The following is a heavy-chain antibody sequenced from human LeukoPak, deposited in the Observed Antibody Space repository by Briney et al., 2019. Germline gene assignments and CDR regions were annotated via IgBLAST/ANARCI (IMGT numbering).Heavy chain of an antibody. CDR2: IYSGGST. D-gene: IGHD6-19*01. V-gene: IGHV3-66*01. CDR3: ARVLVGWAGTGFDY. Sequence: PGGSLRLSCAASGFTVSSNYMSWVRQAPGKGLEWVSVIYSGGSTYYADSVKGRFTISRDNSKNTLYLQMNSLRAEDTAVYYCARVLVGWAGTGFDYWGQGTLVTVSS. CDR1: GFTVSSNY. J-gene: IGHJ4*02.